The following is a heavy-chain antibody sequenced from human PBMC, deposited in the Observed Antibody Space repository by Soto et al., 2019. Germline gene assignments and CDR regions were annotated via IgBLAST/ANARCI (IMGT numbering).Heavy chain of an antibody. Sequence: PGGSLRLSCAASGFTFSNAWMNWVRQAPGKGLEWVGRIKSKTDGGTTDYAAPVKGRFTTSRDDSKNTLYLQMNSLKTEDTAVYYCTTDSSGGGSSHPSYYYYYGMDVWGQGTTVTVSS. CDR2: IKSKTDGGTT. CDR3: TTDSSGGGSSHPSYYYYYGMDV. J-gene: IGHJ6*02. CDR1: GFTFSNAW. D-gene: IGHD3-16*01. V-gene: IGHV3-15*07.